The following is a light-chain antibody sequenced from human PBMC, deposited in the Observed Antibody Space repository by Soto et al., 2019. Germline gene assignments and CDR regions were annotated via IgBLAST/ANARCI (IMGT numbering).Light chain of an antibody. CDR2: GAS. V-gene: IGKV3-20*01. CDR1: QSVSSTY. Sequence: EIVLTQSPGTLSLSPGEGATLSCRASQSVSSTYLAWYQQKPGQAPRLLIYGASTRATGIPARFSGSGSGTDFTLTISRLEPEDFAVYYCQHYGSPLTFGGGTKVDIK. CDR3: QHYGSPLT. J-gene: IGKJ4*01.